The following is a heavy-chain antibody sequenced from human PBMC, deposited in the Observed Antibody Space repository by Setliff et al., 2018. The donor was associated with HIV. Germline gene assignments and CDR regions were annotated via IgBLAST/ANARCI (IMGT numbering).Heavy chain of an antibody. V-gene: IGHV3-30*02. CDR1: GFTFKSSG. D-gene: IGHD3-10*01. CDR2: IWFDGSNK. Sequence: GGSLRLSCAASGFTFKSSGMHWVRQAPGRGLEWVAVIWFDGSNKYYRDSVKGRFTISRDNSKSTVTLQMNSLRAEDTAVYYCAKDWKVWFGELSQDYYYGMDVWGQGTTVTVSS. CDR3: AKDWKVWFGELSQDYYYGMDV. J-gene: IGHJ6*02.